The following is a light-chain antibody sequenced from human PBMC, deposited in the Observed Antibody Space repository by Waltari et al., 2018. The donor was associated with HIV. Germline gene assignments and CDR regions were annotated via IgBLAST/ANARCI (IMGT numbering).Light chain of an antibody. V-gene: IGLV3-9*01. CDR2: KSD. CDR3: QVWNNISVM. CDR1: KIGNKS. Sequence: SYALTQPLSVSVALGQTARISCGGDKIGNKSVHWYQYRPGQAPILVMYKSDVRPSGIPERFSGSNAWNTATLIITKVQAVDEADYSCQVWNNISVMFGGGTKLTVL. J-gene: IGLJ3*02.